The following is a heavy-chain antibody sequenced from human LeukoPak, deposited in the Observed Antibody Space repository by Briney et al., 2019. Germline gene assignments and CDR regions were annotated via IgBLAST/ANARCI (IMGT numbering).Heavy chain of an antibody. V-gene: IGHV1-46*01. CDR1: GYTFTIYY. CDR2: INPSGGST. J-gene: IGHJ5*02. CDR3: ARGPSGSFNWFDP. D-gene: IGHD1-26*01. Sequence: ASVKASCKASGYTFTIYYMHWVRQAPGQGLEWMGIINPSGGSTSYAQKFQGRVTVTRDMSTSTVYMELSTLRSEDTAVYYCARGPSGSFNWFDPWGQGTLVTVYS.